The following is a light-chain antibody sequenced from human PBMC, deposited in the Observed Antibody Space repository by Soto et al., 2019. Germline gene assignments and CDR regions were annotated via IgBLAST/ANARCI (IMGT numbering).Light chain of an antibody. CDR3: SSFTGTTTLDV. CDR1: SSDVGAYKY. Sequence: QSVLTQPASVSGSPGQSITISCTGTSSDVGAYKYVSWYQQHPGKVPKLIIYGVSNRPSGVSNRFSGSKSGNTAFLTISGPQPEDGADYYCSSFTGTTTLDVFGTGTKLTV. J-gene: IGLJ1*01. V-gene: IGLV2-14*03. CDR2: GVS.